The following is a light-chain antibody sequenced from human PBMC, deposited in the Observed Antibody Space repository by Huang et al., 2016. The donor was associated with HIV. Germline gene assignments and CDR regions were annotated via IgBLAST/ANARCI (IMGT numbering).Light chain of an antibody. CDR1: QNIKRY. Sequence: DIQITQSPSSLSAFVGDRVIITCRASQNIKRYLNWYQQKPGKAPKLLIYGASNLQSGVPSTVSGSSSGTDFTLTISRLQPDDSATYYCQQSARTPRTFGQGTKLEI. CDR2: GAS. CDR3: QQSARTPRT. V-gene: IGKV1-39*01. J-gene: IGKJ2*01.